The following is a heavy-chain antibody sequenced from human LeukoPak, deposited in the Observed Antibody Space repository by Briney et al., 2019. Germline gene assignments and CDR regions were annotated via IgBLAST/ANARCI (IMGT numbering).Heavy chain of an antibody. V-gene: IGHV3-30*02. Sequence: GGSLRLSCAASGFTFSSYGMHWVRQAPGKGLEWVAFIRYDGSNKYYADSVKGRFTISRDNSKNTLYLQMNSLRAEDTAVYYCAKDPNYDFWSGYYPHYWGQGTLVTVSS. CDR1: GFTFSSYG. CDR3: AKDPNYDFWSGYYPHY. J-gene: IGHJ4*02. CDR2: IRYDGSNK. D-gene: IGHD3-3*01.